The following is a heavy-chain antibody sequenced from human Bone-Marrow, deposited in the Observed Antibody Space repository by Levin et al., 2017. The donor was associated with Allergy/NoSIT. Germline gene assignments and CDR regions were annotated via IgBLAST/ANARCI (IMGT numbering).Heavy chain of an antibody. V-gene: IGHV1-46*01. D-gene: IGHD3-3*01. Sequence: ASVKVSCKASGDTFTSYYLHWVRQAPGQGLEWMGTINPTGDSTTYAQKFQDRVTMTRDTSRRTGYMELSSLRSDDTAVYYCARVQFFASGPFDIWGQGTMVIVSS. CDR3: ARVQFFASGPFDI. J-gene: IGHJ3*02. CDR1: GDTFTSYY. CDR2: INPTGDST.